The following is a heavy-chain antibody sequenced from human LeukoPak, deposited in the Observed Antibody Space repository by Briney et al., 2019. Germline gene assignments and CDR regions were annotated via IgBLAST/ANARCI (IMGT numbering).Heavy chain of an antibody. Sequence: SETLSLTCAVYGGSFSGCYWSWIRQPPGKGLEWIGEINHSGSTNYNPSLKSRVTISVDTSKNQFSLKLSSVTAADTAVYYCARGPSPYYYDSSGYYELTIFDYWGQGTLVTVSS. D-gene: IGHD3-22*01. CDR1: GGSFSGCY. V-gene: IGHV4-34*01. CDR3: ARGPSPYYYDSSGYYELTIFDY. CDR2: INHSGST. J-gene: IGHJ4*02.